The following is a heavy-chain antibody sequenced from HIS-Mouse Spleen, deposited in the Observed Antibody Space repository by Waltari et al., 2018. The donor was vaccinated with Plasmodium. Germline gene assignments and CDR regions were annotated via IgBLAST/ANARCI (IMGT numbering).Heavy chain of an antibody. CDR1: GGSFSGYY. J-gene: IGHJ4*02. CDR3: ARGGASSWGDY. Sequence: QVQLQQWGAGLLKPSETLSLTCAVYGGSFSGYYWSWFRQPPGKGLEWVGEINHSGRTNYNPSLKWRGTISVDTSKNQFSLKLSSVTAADTAVYYCARGGASSWGDYWGQGTLVTVSS. CDR2: INHSGRT. V-gene: IGHV4-34*01. D-gene: IGHD6-13*01.